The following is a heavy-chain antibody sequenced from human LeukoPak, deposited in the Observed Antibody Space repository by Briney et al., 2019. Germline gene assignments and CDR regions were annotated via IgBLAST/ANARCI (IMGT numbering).Heavy chain of an antibody. CDR3: ARASSPPIAYCGGDCYSDFDY. CDR1: GFTFSSYS. CDR2: ISSSSSYI. D-gene: IGHD2-21*02. J-gene: IGHJ4*02. V-gene: IGHV3-21*01. Sequence: GGSLRLSCAASGFTFSSYSMNWVRQAPGKGLEWVSSISSSSSYIYYADSVKGRFTISRDNAKNSLYLQMNSLRAEDTAVYYCARASSPPIAYCGGDCYSDFDYWGQGTLVTVSS.